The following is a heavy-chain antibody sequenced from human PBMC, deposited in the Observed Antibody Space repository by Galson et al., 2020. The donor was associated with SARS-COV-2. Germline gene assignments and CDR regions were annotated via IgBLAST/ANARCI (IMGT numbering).Heavy chain of an antibody. D-gene: IGHD5-12*01. J-gene: IGHJ4*02. CDR3: VRVVGRGYSGDDNVVY. CDR2: MNPNSGNT. Sequence: ASVKVSCKASGYTFTTYDINWVRQATGQGLEWMGWMNPNSGNTGYAQRFQGRVTMTRDTSISTAYMELSSLRSEDTAVYYCVRVVGRGYSGDDNVVYWGQGTLVTVSS. V-gene: IGHV1-8*01. CDR1: GYTFTTYD.